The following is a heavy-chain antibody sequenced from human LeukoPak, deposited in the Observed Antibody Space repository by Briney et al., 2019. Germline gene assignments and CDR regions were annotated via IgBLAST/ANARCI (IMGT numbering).Heavy chain of an antibody. CDR1: GFAISSNY. CDR2: IYSGGDT. D-gene: IGHD3-9*01. V-gene: IGHV3-66*01. CDR3: ARSRYLDWGGAFDM. Sequence: GGSLRLSCAASGFAISSNYMTWVRQAPGKGLQWVSVIYSGGDTYYADSVRGRFTISRDVSKNTVYLQLNNLRGEDTAIYYCARSRYLDWGGAFDMWGQGTMVTVSS. J-gene: IGHJ3*02.